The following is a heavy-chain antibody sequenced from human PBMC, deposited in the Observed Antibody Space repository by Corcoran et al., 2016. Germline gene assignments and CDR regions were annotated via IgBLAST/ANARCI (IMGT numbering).Heavy chain of an antibody. CDR3: ARRYLSWYFDL. Sequence: QLQLQESGPGLVKPSETLSLTCTVSGGSISSSSYYWGWIRQPPGKGLEWIGSIYYSGSTYYNPSLKSRVTISVDTSKNQFSLKLSSVTAADTAVYYCARRYLSWYFDLWGRGTLVTVSS. D-gene: IGHD1-1*01. V-gene: IGHV4-39*07. CDR1: GGSISSSSYY. CDR2: IYYSGST. J-gene: IGHJ2*01.